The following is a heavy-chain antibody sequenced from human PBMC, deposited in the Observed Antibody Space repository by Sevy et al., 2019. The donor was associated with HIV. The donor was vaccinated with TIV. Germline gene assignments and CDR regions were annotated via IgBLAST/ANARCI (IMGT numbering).Heavy chain of an antibody. J-gene: IGHJ6*02. CDR2: ITGSGSSI. CDR1: GFIFSDYY. Sequence: GGYLRLSCAASGFIFSDYYMSWIRQAPGKGLEWISYITGSGSSIHYADSVEGRFTVSRDNAKNSLYLRMNSLRADDTAVYYCARELGSGYPYYYYYAMDVWGQGTTVTVSS. CDR3: ARELGSGYPYYYYYAMDV. V-gene: IGHV3-11*04. D-gene: IGHD3-3*01.